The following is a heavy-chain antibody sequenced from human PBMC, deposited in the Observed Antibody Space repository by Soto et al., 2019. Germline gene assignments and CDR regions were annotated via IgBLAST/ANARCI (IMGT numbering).Heavy chain of an antibody. Sequence: XSDTLSLTCSVSGASIRSVGYYWSWLRQSPGKGLEWIGHIYYTGSTFYSPSLKSRLTISLDTSKNQFSLDLRSVTAADTAIYYCARIEMASIKWGRGTLVTVSS. J-gene: IGHJ4*02. V-gene: IGHV4-31*03. CDR3: ARIEMASIK. CDR2: IYYTGST. CDR1: GASIRSVGYY.